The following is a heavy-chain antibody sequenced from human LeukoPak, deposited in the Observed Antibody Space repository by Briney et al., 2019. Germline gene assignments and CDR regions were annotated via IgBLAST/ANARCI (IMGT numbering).Heavy chain of an antibody. CDR3: AREKYGGNLDTFDI. J-gene: IGHJ3*02. Sequence: SETLSLTCAVYGGSFSGYYWSWIRQPPGKGLEWIGEINHSGSTNYNPSLKSRVTISVDTSKNQFSLKLSSVTAADTAVYYCAREKYGGNLDTFDIWGQGTMVTVSS. D-gene: IGHD4-23*01. CDR1: GGSFSGYY. V-gene: IGHV4-34*01. CDR2: INHSGST.